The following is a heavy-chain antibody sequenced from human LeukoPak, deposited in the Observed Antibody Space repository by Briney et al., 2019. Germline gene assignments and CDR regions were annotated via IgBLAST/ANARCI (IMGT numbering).Heavy chain of an antibody. CDR1: GGSISSGGYY. V-gene: IGHV4-31*03. D-gene: IGHD3-22*01. CDR3: AAADYYDSSGYYYYFDY. J-gene: IGHJ4*02. Sequence: SQTLSLTCTVSGGSISSGGYYWSWIRHHPGKGLGWIGYIYYSGSTYYNPSLKSRVTISVDTSKNQFSLKLSSVTAADTAVYYCAAADYYDSSGYYYYFDYWGQGTLVTASS. CDR2: IYYSGST.